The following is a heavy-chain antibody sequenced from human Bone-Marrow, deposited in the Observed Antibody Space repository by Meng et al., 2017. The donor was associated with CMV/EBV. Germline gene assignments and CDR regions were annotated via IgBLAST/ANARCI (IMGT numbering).Heavy chain of an antibody. CDR3: ARHHLTAAFGY. J-gene: IGHJ4*02. CDR2: IIPILGIA. D-gene: IGHD2-2*01. V-gene: IGHV1-69*02. CDR1: GGTFSSYT. Sequence: SVKVSCKASGGTFSSYTISWVRQAPGQGLEWMGRIIPILGIANYAQKFQGRVTITADKSTSTAYMELRSLRSEDTAVYYCARHHLTAAFGYWGQGTLVTVSS.